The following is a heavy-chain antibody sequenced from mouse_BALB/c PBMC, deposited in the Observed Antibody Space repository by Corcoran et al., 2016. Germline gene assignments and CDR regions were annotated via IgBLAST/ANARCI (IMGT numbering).Heavy chain of an antibody. CDR1: GYTFTDYN. D-gene: IGHD1-1*01. Sequence: DVLLQQSGPELVKPGTSVKIPCKASGYTFTDYNMDWVKQSHGKSLEWIGDINPRSGGTIYNQTFKGKATLTVDKSSSTAYMELRSLTSEDTAVYYCARWGITTFDYWGQGTTVTVSS. J-gene: IGHJ2*01. V-gene: IGHV1-18*01. CDR2: INPRSGGT. CDR3: ARWGITTFDY.